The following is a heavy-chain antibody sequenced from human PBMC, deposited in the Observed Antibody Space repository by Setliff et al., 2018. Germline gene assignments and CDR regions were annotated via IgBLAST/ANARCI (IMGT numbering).Heavy chain of an antibody. J-gene: IGHJ4*02. CDR1: GDSLSGYY. D-gene: IGHD3-10*01. Sequence: SETLSLTCAVYGDSLSGYYWSWIRQSPKKGLEWIGEIMPGRDTLYSPSLESRLTITIDTSKSQFSLKLSSVTAADTAVYYCARHATYYYGSGNLPFDHWAQGSLVTVSS. V-gene: IGHV4-34*12. CDR2: IMPGRDT. CDR3: ARHATYYYGSGNLPFDH.